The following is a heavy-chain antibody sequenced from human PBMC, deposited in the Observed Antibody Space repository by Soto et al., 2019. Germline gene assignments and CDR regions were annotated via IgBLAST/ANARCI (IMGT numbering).Heavy chain of an antibody. CDR1: GYTFTSYG. Sequence: ASVKVSCKASGYTFTSYGISWARQAPGQGLEWMGWISAYNGNTNYAQKLQGRVTMTTDTSTSTAYMELRSLRSDDTAVYYCARDIVATIRTGDYYYYGMDVWGQGTTVTVSS. V-gene: IGHV1-18*01. CDR3: ARDIVATIRTGDYYYYGMDV. D-gene: IGHD5-12*01. J-gene: IGHJ6*02. CDR2: ISAYNGNT.